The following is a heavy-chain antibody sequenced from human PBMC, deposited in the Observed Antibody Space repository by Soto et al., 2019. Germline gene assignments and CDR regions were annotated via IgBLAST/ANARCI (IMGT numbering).Heavy chain of an antibody. CDR1: GGSISSYY. J-gene: IGHJ4*02. Sequence: SETLSLTCSVSGGSISSYYWSWSRQPPGKGLEWIGYIYYSGSTNYNPSLKSRVTISVDTSKNQFSLKLSSVTAADTAVYYCAKDAVSGDGLWLVSDWGQGTPVTVSS. D-gene: IGHD2-21*02. CDR3: AKDAVSGDGLWLVSD. CDR2: IYYSGST. V-gene: IGHV4-59*01.